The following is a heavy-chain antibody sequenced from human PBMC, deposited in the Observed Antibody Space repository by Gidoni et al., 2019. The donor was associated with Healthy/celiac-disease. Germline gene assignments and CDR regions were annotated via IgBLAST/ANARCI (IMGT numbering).Heavy chain of an antibody. CDR1: AFSLSTSGMC. CDR2: IDWDDDK. J-gene: IGHJ4*02. CDR3: ARLKYSYGPSPFDY. V-gene: IGHV2-70*01. D-gene: IGHD5-18*01. Sequence: QVTFRESGPALVKPTQTLPLTCTFSAFSLSTSGMCVSWIRQPTGKALEWLALIDWDDDKYYSTSLKTRLTISKDTSKNQVVLTMTNMDPVDTATYYCARLKYSYGPSPFDYWGQGTLVTVSS.